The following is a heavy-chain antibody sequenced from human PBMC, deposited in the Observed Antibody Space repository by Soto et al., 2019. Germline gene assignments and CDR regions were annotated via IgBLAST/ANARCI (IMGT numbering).Heavy chain of an antibody. CDR2: ISGSGGST. Sequence: GGSLRLSCAASGFTFSSYAMSWVRQAPGKGLEWVSAISGSGGSTYYADSVKGRFTISRDNSKNTLYLQMNSLRAEDTAVYYCAKSSRVDHPADGNGMDVWGQGTTVTVSS. V-gene: IGHV3-23*01. D-gene: IGHD1-26*01. CDR1: GFTFSSYA. CDR3: AKSSRVDHPADGNGMDV. J-gene: IGHJ6*02.